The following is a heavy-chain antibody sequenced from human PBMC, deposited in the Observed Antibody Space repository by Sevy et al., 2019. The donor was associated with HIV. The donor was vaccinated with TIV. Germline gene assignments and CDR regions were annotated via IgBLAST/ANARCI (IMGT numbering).Heavy chain of an antibody. CDR2: VSNNGDKT. Sequence: GGSLRLSCSASGFTFSAYGFHWVRQAPGKGLDYVAAVSNNGDKTYHEDSVKGRFVISRDNSKNMMYLQMGSLRPEDTAVYYCVRKPPYSSGVDYWGQGTLVTVSS. J-gene: IGHJ4*02. V-gene: IGHV3-64D*06. CDR1: GFTFSAYG. D-gene: IGHD6-19*01. CDR3: VRKPPYSSGVDY.